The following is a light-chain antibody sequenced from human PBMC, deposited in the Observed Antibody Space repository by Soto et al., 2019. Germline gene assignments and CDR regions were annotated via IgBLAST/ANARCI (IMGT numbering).Light chain of an antibody. V-gene: IGKV2-28*01. CDR1: QSLLHSNGYNY. CDR2: LGS. Sequence: DFVMTQSPLSLLVTPGEPASISCRSSQSLLHSNGYNYLDWYLQKAGQSPQLLIYLGSNRASGVPDRFSGSGSGTDFTLKISRVEAEDVGVYYCMQALQIPWTFGQGTKVEIK. CDR3: MQALQIPWT. J-gene: IGKJ1*01.